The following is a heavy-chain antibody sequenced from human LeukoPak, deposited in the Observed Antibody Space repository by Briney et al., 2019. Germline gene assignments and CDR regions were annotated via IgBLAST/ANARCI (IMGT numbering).Heavy chain of an antibody. V-gene: IGHV5-51*01. CDR2: IYPGDSDT. J-gene: IGHJ4*02. Sequence: GESLKISCKGSGYRFTIYWIGWVRQMPGKGPEWMGIIYPGDSDTIYSPAFQGQVTISADKSISTAYLQWSGLKASDTAMYYCARQLYYDSSGYSSHFDYWGQGTLVTVSS. CDR1: GYRFTIYW. CDR3: ARQLYYDSSGYSSHFDY. D-gene: IGHD3-22*01.